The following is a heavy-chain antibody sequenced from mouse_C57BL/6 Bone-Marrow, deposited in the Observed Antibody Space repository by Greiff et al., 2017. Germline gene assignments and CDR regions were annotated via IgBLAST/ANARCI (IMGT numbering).Heavy chain of an antibody. CDR2: INPSSGYT. V-gene: IGHV1-4*01. D-gene: IGHD1-1*01. CDR3: ARPFTTVPLDFDY. J-gene: IGHJ2*01. Sequence: VKLVESGAELARPGASVKMSCKASGYTFTSYTMHWVKQRPGQGLEWIGYINPSSGYTKYNQKFKDKATLTADKSSSTAYMQLSSLTSEDSAVXYCARPFTTVPLDFDYWGQGTTLTVSS. CDR1: GYTFTSYT.